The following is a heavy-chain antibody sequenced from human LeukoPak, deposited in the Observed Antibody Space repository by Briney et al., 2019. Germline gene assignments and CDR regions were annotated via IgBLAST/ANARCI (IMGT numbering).Heavy chain of an antibody. CDR2: ISYSGST. CDR1: GGSITTNNYY. Sequence: SETLSLTCTVSGGSITTNNYYWGWIRQPPGKGLEWIGMISYSGSTYYNPSLKSRVTISVDTSKNQFSLKLSSVTAADTAVYYCARGRGVCSGGSCYLDYWGQGTLVTVSS. D-gene: IGHD2-15*01. J-gene: IGHJ4*02. CDR3: ARGRGVCSGGSCYLDY. V-gene: IGHV4-39*07.